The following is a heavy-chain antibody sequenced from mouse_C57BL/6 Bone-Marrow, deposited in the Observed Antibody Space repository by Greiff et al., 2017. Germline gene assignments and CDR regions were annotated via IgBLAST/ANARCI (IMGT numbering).Heavy chain of an antibody. CDR3: TSTIWFAY. V-gene: IGHV14-4*01. CDR2: IDPENGEN. D-gene: IGHD2-1*01. J-gene: IGHJ3*01. CDR1: GFNIKDDY. Sequence: EVQLQQSGAELVRPGASVKLSCTASGFNIKDDYMHWVKQRPEQGLEWIGWIDPENGENEYASKFQGKATITADTSSNTAYLQLSSLTSEDTAVYYCTSTIWFAYWGQGTLVTVSA.